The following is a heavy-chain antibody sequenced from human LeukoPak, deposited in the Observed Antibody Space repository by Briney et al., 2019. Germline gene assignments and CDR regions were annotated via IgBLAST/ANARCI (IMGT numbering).Heavy chain of an antibody. CDR3: ATSPHSSTSSQANWFDP. D-gene: IGHD2-2*01. V-gene: IGHV4-4*02. Sequence: SSGTLSLTCAVSGGSISSSNWWSWVRQPPGKGLEWIGEIYHSGSTNYNPSLKSRVTISVDTSKNQFSLKLSSVTAADTAVYYCATSPHSSTSSQANWFDPWGQGTLVIVSS. CDR1: GGSISSSNW. CDR2: IYHSGST. J-gene: IGHJ5*02.